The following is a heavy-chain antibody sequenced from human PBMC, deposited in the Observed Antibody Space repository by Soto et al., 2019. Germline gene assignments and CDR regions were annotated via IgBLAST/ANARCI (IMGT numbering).Heavy chain of an antibody. D-gene: IGHD3-22*01. Sequence: SDTLSLTCTVSGGSISSYYWSWIRQPPGKGLEWIGYIYYSGSTNYNPSLKSRVTISVDTSKNQFSLKLSSVTAADTAVYYCARTGYYYDSSGGFDYWGQGTLVTVSS. CDR3: ARTGYYYDSSGGFDY. V-gene: IGHV4-59*01. CDR1: GGSISSYY. CDR2: IYYSGST. J-gene: IGHJ4*02.